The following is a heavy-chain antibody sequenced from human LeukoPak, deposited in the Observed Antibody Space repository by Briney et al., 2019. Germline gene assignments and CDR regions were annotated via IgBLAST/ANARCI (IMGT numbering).Heavy chain of an antibody. CDR1: GYTFTSYY. CDR3: ARDGWFGELGLWFDP. J-gene: IGHJ5*02. D-gene: IGHD3-10*01. CDR2: INPSGGST. V-gene: IGHV1-46*03. Sequence: ASVKVSCKASGYTFTSYYMHWVRQAPGQGLEWTGIINPSGGSTSYAQKFQGRVTMTRDTSTSTVYMELSSLRSEDTAVYYCARDGWFGELGLWFDPWGQGTLVTVSS.